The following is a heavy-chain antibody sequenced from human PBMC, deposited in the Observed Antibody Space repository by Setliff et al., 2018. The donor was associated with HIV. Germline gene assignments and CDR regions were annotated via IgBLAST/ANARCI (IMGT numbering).Heavy chain of an antibody. V-gene: IGHV3-15*07. Sequence: GGSLSPSCAASGFTFSNAWMNWVSQAPGKGLEWVGRIKSKTDGGTTDYAAPVKGRFTISRDDSKHTLYLQMKSLKTEDTAVYDCTTDLGGSYHGWNYWGQGTLVTVSS. CDR1: GFTFSNAW. CDR2: IKSKTDGGTT. J-gene: IGHJ4*02. D-gene: IGHD1-26*01. CDR3: TTDLGGSYHGWNY.